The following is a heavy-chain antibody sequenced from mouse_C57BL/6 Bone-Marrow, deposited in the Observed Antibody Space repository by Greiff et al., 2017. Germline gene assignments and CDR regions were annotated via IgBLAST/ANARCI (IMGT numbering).Heavy chain of an antibody. CDR2: IYPGSGST. D-gene: IGHD1-1*01. CDR1: GYTFTSYW. CDR3: ARPYYYGSSRYAMDY. V-gene: IGHV1-55*01. Sequence: QVQLQQPGAELVKPGASVKMSCKASGYTFTSYWLTWVKQRPGQGLEWIGDIYPGSGSTNYNEKFKSKATLTVDTSSSTAYMQLSSLTSEDSAVYYCARPYYYGSSRYAMDYWGQGTSVTVSS. J-gene: IGHJ4*01.